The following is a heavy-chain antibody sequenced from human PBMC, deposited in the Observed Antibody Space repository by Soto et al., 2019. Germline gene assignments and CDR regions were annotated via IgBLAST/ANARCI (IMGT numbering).Heavy chain of an antibody. J-gene: IGHJ4*02. D-gene: IGHD6-19*01. V-gene: IGHV4-34*01. CDR2: INHSGST. Sequence: QVQLQQWGAGLLKPSETLSLTCAVYDGSFSGYYWSWIRQPPGKGLEWIGEINHSGSTNYNPSLKSRVTISVDTSKNQFSLKPSSVTAADTAVYYCAREHIAVAGTPYFDYWGQGTLVTVSS. CDR1: DGSFSGYY. CDR3: AREHIAVAGTPYFDY.